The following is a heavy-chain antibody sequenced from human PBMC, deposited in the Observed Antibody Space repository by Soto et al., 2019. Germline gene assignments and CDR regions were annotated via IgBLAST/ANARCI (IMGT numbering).Heavy chain of an antibody. J-gene: IGHJ4*02. V-gene: IGHV4-30-4*01. CDR1: GGSINNAFYY. CDR3: ARGPSGDKVDY. Sequence: QVQLQESGPGLVEPSQTLSLTCTVSGGSINNAFYYWSWIRQPPGKGLEWIGHIYNSGSTYSNPSLKSRVTISIDTSKNQFSLKLNSVTAADTAVYYCARGPSGDKVDYWGQGTLVTVSS. CDR2: IYNSGST. D-gene: IGHD1-26*01.